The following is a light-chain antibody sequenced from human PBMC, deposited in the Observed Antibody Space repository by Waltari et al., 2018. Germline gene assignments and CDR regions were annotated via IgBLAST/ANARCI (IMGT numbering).Light chain of an antibody. V-gene: IGLV1-51*01. J-gene: IGLJ1*01. CDR3: GTWDSSLSAGV. Sequence: QSVLTQPPSVSAAPGQKVPIPCSGRKSNVGHAYVSWYQQLPGTAPKLLIYDDDNRPSGIPDRFSGSKSGTSATLAITGLQTGDEAEYYCGTWDSSLSAGVFGTGTKVTV. CDR2: DDD. CDR1: KSNVGHAY.